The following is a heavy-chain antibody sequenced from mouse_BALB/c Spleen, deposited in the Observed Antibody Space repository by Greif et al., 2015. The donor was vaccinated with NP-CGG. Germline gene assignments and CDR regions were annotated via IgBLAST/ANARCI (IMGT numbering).Heavy chain of an antibody. V-gene: IGHV1-84*02. CDR1: GYTFTDYY. D-gene: IGHD4-1*01. J-gene: IGHJ4*01. CDR2: IYPGSGNT. CDR3: ARRTGTEAMDY. Sequence: QVQLQQSGPELVKPGASVKISCKASGYTFTDYYINWVKQKPGQGLEWIGWIYPGSGNTKYNEKFKGKATLTVDTSSSPAYMQLRSLTSEDTAVYFCARRTGTEAMDYWGQGTSVTVSS.